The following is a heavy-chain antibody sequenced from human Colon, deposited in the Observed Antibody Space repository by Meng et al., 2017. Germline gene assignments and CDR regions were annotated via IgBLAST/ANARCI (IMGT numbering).Heavy chain of an antibody. D-gene: IGHD5-18*01. Sequence: QVQARESGPGLVKPSGTLSLTCAVSGGSLSNSNWWSWVRQSTGKGLEWIGEIYHSGNTNYNPSLKSRVTISVDKSKNQFSLKVSSVTAADTAVYYCASRGFSYGYVSFWGQGTLVTVSS. CDR1: GGSLSNSNW. V-gene: IGHV4-4*02. CDR2: IYHSGNT. CDR3: ASRGFSYGYVSF. J-gene: IGHJ4*02.